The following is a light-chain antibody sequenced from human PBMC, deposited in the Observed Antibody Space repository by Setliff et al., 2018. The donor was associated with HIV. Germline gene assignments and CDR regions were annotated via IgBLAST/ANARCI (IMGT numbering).Light chain of an antibody. CDR2: DVT. Sequence: QSALAQPASVSGPPGQSITISCTGSSSDVGYYESVSWYQHHPGEVPKLIIYDVTKRPSGVSSRFSGSKSGNTASLTISGLHSEDEADYYCCSFVGSDSGMFGGGTKGTV. CDR3: CSFVGSDSGM. CDR1: SSDVGYYES. J-gene: IGLJ3*02. V-gene: IGLV2-23*02.